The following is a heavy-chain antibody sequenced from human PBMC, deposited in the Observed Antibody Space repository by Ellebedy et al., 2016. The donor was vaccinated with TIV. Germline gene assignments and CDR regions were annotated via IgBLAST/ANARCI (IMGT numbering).Heavy chain of an antibody. CDR2: IWYDGSNK. CDR3: ARDQGVYYDSSGPTYYGMDV. D-gene: IGHD3-22*01. V-gene: IGHV3-33*01. CDR1: GFTFSSYG. J-gene: IGHJ6*02. Sequence: GESLKISXAASGFTFSSYGMHWVRQAPGKGLEWVAVIWYDGSNKYYADSVKGRFTISRDNSKNTLYLQMNSLRAEDTAVYYCARDQGVYYDSSGPTYYGMDVWGQGTTVTVSS.